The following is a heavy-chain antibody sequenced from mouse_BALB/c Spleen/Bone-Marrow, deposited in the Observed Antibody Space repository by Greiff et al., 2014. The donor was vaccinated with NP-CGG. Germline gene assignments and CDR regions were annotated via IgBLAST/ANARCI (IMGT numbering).Heavy chain of an antibody. J-gene: IGHJ4*01. CDR3: AREDGYYGMDY. V-gene: IGHV1-14*01. CDR2: INPYNDGT. D-gene: IGHD2-3*01. Sequence: EVQVVESGPELVKPGASVKMSCKASGYTFTSYVLHWVKQKPGQGLEWIGYINPYNDGTKSNEKFKGKATLTSDKSSSTAYMELSSLTSEDSAVYYCAREDGYYGMDYWGQGTSVTVSS. CDR1: GYTFTSYV.